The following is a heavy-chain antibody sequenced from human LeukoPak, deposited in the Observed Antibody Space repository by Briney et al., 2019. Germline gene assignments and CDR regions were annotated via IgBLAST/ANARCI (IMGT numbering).Heavy chain of an antibody. V-gene: IGHV1-2*02. CDR1: GYTFTGYY. CDR2: INPNSGGT. CDR3: AREAGYYDSSGCVDY. J-gene: IGHJ4*02. D-gene: IGHD3-22*01. Sequence: ASVKVSCKASGYTFTGYYMHWLRQAPGQGLEWMGWINPNSGGTNYAQKFQGRVTMTRDTSISTAYMELSRLRSDDTAVYYCAREAGYYDSSGCVDYWGQGTLVTVSS.